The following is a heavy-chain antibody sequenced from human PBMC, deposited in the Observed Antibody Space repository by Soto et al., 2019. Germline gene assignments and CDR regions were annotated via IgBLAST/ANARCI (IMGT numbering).Heavy chain of an antibody. D-gene: IGHD3-22*01. V-gene: IGHV2-5*02. CDR3: AHRMTSYYDNSAYYAPFDY. J-gene: IGHJ4*02. CDR1: GFSFTTRGVA. Sequence: QITLKESGPTLVKPTQTLTLTCTFSGFSFTTRGVAVGWIRQPPGKALEWLAVIYWDDDKRYSPSLKNRLAITRDTSKNLVVLTMTNMDPVDTATYFCAHRMTSYYDNSAYYAPFDYWGQGTLVTVSS. CDR2: IYWDDDK.